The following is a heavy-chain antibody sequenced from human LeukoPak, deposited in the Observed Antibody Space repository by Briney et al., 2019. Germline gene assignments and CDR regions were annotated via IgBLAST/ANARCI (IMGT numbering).Heavy chain of an antibody. CDR2: ISYDGSNK. Sequence: GGSLRLSCAASGFTFSSYAMHWVRQAPGKGLEWVAVISYDGSNKYYADSVKGRFTISRDNSKNTLYLQMNSLRAEDTAVYYCARDGVEMATITGAFDIWGQGTMVSVSS. D-gene: IGHD5-24*01. CDR3: ARDGVEMATITGAFDI. J-gene: IGHJ3*02. CDR1: GFTFSSYA. V-gene: IGHV3-30-3*01.